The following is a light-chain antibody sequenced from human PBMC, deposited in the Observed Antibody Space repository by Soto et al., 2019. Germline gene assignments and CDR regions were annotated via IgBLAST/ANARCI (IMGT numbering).Light chain of an antibody. CDR2: GAS. CDR3: QQYGSSPPFT. CDR1: QSVSSSY. V-gene: IGKV3-20*01. Sequence: EIVLTQSPGTLSLSPGERATLSCRASQSVSSSYLAWYQQKPGQAPRLLIYGASNRASGIPDRFSGSGSRTDFTLTISRLEPEDFAVYYCQQYGSSPPFTFGPGTKVDIK. J-gene: IGKJ3*01.